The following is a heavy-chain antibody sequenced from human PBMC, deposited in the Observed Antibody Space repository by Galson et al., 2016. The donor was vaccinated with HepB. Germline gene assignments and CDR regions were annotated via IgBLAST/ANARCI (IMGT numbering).Heavy chain of an antibody. CDR1: GFTFSSYG. CDR3: AREFKIAAPGVLDY. J-gene: IGHJ4*02. D-gene: IGHD6-13*01. Sequence: SLRLSCAASGFTFSSYGMHWVRQAPGKGLEWVAVIWYDGSNKCYGDSVKGRFTISRDNSKNTLYLQMNSLRAEDTAVYYCAREFKIAAPGVLDYWGQGTLVTVSS. CDR2: IWYDGSNK. V-gene: IGHV3-33*01.